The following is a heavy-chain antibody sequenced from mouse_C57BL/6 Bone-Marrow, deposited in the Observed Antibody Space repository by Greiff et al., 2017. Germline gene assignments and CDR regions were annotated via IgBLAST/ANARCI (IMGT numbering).Heavy chain of an antibody. D-gene: IGHD2-3*01. CDR2: IDPSDSYT. CDR3: AGGYYGFAY. V-gene: IGHV1-69*01. CDR1: GYTFTSYW. Sequence: QVQLQQPGAELVMPGASVKLSCKASGYTFTSYWMHWVKQRPGQGLEWIGEIDPSDSYTNYNQKFKGKSTLTVDKSSSTAYMQLSSLTSEDSAVYYCAGGYYGFAYWGRGTLGNVSA. J-gene: IGHJ3*01.